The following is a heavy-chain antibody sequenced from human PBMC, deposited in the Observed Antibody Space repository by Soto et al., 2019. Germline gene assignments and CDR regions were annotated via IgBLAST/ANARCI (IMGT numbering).Heavy chain of an antibody. CDR1: GDSVSSAGFH. V-gene: IGHV4-30-4*01. D-gene: IGHD3-3*01. J-gene: IGHJ4*02. CDR3: ARAPVGLDTISYFDY. Sequence: SETLSLTCTVSGDSVSSAGFHWAWLRRPPGKGLEWIGYIYNGGSTYYRPSLESRMHMSLDANRNHYSLRLTSVTAADTAVYFCARAPVGLDTISYFDYWGQGKLVTVSS. CDR2: IYNGGST.